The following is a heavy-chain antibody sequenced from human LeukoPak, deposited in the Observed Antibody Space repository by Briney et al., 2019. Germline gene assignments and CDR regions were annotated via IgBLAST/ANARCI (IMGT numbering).Heavy chain of an antibody. CDR2: INPNSGGT. CDR1: GYTFTSYG. CDR3: ARAGVVRDLSAEYFQH. V-gene: IGHV1-2*02. D-gene: IGHD5-24*01. Sequence: ASVKVSCKASGYTFTSYGISWVRQAPGQGLEWMGWINPNSGGTNYAQNFQGRITMTRDTSISTAYMELSRLTSDDTALYYYARAGVVRDLSAEYFQHWGQGTLVTVSS. J-gene: IGHJ1*01.